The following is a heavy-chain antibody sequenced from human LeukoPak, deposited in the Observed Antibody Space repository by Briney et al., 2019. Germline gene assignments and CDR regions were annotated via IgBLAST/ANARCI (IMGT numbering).Heavy chain of an antibody. V-gene: IGHV6-1*01. CDR3: ARARDLWFGELLLDY. CDR2: TYYRSRWYN. J-gene: IGHJ4*02. CDR1: GDSVSSNTTA. Sequence: SQTLSLTCAISGDSVSSNTTAWNWIRQSPSRGLEWLGRTYYRSRWYNDYAVSVKSRITIKPDTSKNQFSLQLNSVTPEDTAVYYCARARDLWFGELLLDYWGQGTLVTVSS. D-gene: IGHD3-10*01.